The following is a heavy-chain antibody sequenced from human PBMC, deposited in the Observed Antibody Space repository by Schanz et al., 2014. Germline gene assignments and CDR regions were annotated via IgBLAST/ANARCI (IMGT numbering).Heavy chain of an antibody. V-gene: IGHV3-7*01. Sequence: EVQLVESGGGLVQPGGSLRLSCAASGFTFSSYCINWVRQAPGKGLEWVANINQDGSEKYYVDSVKGRFTISRDNAKNSLYLQMNGLRAEDTAVFYCAKDQGSYGSGSYSYVDYCGQGTRATVSS. J-gene: IGHJ4*02. D-gene: IGHD3-10*01. CDR1: GFTFSSYC. CDR3: AKDQGSYGSGSYSYVDY. CDR2: INQDGSEK.